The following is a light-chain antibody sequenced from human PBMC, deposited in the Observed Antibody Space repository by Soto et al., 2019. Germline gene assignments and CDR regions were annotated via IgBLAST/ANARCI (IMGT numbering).Light chain of an antibody. Sequence: EIVMTQSPATLSVSPGERATLSCRASQSVSSNLAWYQQKPGQAPRLLIYGASTRATGIPASFSGSGSGTECPLTISTLQSEDLAVYYCQQYNNWPPYTFGQGTKLEIK. V-gene: IGKV3-15*01. J-gene: IGKJ2*01. CDR3: QQYNNWPPYT. CDR2: GAS. CDR1: QSVSSN.